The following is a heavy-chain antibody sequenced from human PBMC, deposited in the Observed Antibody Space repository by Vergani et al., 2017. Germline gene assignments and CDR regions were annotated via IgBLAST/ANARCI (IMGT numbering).Heavy chain of an antibody. Sequence: QLQLQESGPGLVKPSETLALTCTVSGGSITSSSYYWGWIRQPPGKGLEWIGNIYHSGGAYYNPSLKGRVTISVDTSKNQFSLEVTSVTAADTAVYYCARDAPALTLIRGALRDWGQGSLVTVSS. CDR2: IYHSGGA. D-gene: IGHD3-10*01. J-gene: IGHJ4*02. V-gene: IGHV4-39*02. CDR1: GGSITSSSYY. CDR3: ARDAPALTLIRGALRD.